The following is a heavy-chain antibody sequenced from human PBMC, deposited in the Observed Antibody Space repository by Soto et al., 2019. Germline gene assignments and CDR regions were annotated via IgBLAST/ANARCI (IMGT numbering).Heavy chain of an antibody. J-gene: IGHJ4*02. V-gene: IGHV3-11*04. CDR1: GFTFSDSY. Sequence: GGSLRLSCAASGFTFSDSYMSWIRQAPGKGLEWISYITFSGNTVYYADSLKGRFTISRDNAKNSLYLQMNSLRAEDTAVYYCARGCSSASCYYYWGQGTLVTVSS. CDR2: ITFSGNTV. D-gene: IGHD2-2*01. CDR3: ARGCSSASCYYY.